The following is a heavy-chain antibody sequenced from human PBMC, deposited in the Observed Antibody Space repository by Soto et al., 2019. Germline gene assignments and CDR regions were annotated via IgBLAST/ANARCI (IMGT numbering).Heavy chain of an antibody. CDR2: IYYSGST. D-gene: IGHD3-16*02. CDR3: ARAAYLDYDYIWGSYRPLGSDAFDI. CDR1: GGSISSYY. V-gene: IGHV4-59*01. J-gene: IGHJ3*02. Sequence: TSETLSLTCTVSGGSISSYYWSWIRQPPGKGLEWIGYIYYSGSTNYNPSLKSRVTISVDTSKNQFSLKLSSVTAADTAVYYCARAAYLDYDYIWGSYRPLGSDAFDIWGQGTMVTVSS.